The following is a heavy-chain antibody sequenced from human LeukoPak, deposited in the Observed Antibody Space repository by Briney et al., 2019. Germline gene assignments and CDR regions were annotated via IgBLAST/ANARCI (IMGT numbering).Heavy chain of an antibody. CDR3: AISSRWQPTYYFYMDV. Sequence: ASVKVSCKASGGTLNIYAISWVRQSPGQGLEWMGGFIPMFGSPTYAQRFKGRVTITTDESTNTAYMELSSLRSEDTAIYYCAISSRWQPTYYFYMDVWGRGTTVIVSS. D-gene: IGHD5-24*01. J-gene: IGHJ6*03. CDR1: GGTLNIYA. CDR2: FIPMFGSP. V-gene: IGHV1-69*05.